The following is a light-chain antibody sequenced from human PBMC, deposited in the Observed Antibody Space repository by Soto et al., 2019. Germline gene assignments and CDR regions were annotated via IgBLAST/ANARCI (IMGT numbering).Light chain of an antibody. J-gene: IGLJ1*01. CDR2: EVT. V-gene: IGLV2-14*01. CDR1: STDVGGYNY. CDR3: GSYSSTDTPFL. Sequence: QSVLAQPSSVSGSPGQSITISCTGTSTDVGGYNYVSWYQHHSGKAPKLLIYEVTNRPSGISDRFSGSKSVNTASLTISGLQAEDESDYYCGSYSSTDTPFLFGTGTKLTVL.